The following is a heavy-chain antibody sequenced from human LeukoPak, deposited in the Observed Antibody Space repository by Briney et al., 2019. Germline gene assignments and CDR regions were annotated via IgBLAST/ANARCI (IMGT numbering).Heavy chain of an antibody. V-gene: IGHV3-23*01. CDR3: ATSKRLVGAGGEFEI. J-gene: IGHJ3*02. Sequence: GGPLRLSCAASGFTFSSYAMSWVRQAPGKGLEWVSAISGSGGSTYYADSVKGRFTISRDNSKNTLYLQMNSLRAEDTAVYYCATSKRLVGAGGEFEIWGQGTMVTVSS. CDR2: ISGSGGST. CDR1: GFTFSSYA. D-gene: IGHD1-26*01.